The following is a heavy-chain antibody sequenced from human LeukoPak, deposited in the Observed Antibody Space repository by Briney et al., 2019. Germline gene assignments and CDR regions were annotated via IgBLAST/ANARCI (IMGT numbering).Heavy chain of an antibody. CDR3: ARRRTTYYYDSSGYCDY. CDR1: GYTFTSYY. CDR2: INPSGGST. D-gene: IGHD3-22*01. Sequence: GASVKVSCKASGYTFTSYYMHWVRQAPGQGLEWMGIINPSGGSTSYAQKFQGRVTMTRDTSPSTVYMELSSLRSEDTAVYYCARRRTTYYYDSSGYCDYWGQGTLVTVSS. V-gene: IGHV1-46*01. J-gene: IGHJ4*02.